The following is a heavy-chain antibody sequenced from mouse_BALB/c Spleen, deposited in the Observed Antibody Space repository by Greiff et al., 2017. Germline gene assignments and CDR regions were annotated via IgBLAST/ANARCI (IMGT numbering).Heavy chain of an antibody. CDR2: IRLKSNNYAT. Sequence: DVKLVESGGGLVQPGGSMKLSCVASGFTFSNYWMNWVRQSPEKGLEWVAEIRLKSNNYATHYAESVKGRFTISRDDSKSSVYLQMNNLRAEDTGIYYCTRSYYGSSYEDAMDYWGQGTSVTVSS. CDR3: TRSYYGSSYEDAMDY. D-gene: IGHD1-1*01. V-gene: IGHV6-6*02. CDR1: GFTFSNYW. J-gene: IGHJ4*01.